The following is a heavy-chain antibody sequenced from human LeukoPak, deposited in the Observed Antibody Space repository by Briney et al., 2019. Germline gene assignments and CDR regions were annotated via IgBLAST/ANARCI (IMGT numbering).Heavy chain of an antibody. CDR1: GGSVSSGAYC. CDR3: ARGPVPDILTGYRWGASDY. V-gene: IGHV4-30-2*01. D-gene: IGHD3-9*01. J-gene: IGHJ4*02. Sequence: SETLSLTCAVSGGSVSSGAYCWTWIRQPPGKGLEWIGSMSHSGNTHYNASLQSRVSISADISKNQFSLKLSSVTAADTAVYYCARGPVPDILTGYRWGASDYWGQGTLVTVSS. CDR2: MSHSGNT.